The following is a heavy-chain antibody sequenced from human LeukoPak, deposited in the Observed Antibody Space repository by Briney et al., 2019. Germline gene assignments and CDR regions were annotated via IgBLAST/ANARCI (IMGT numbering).Heavy chain of an antibody. CDR2: FYSGGST. Sequence: GGSLRLSCAASGFTVSSSFMSWVRQAPGKGLEWVAVFYSGGSTYYADSVKGRFTISRDNSKNTLYLQMNSLRAEDTAVYYCAKDGVGGYNYRATDYWGQGTLVTVSS. J-gene: IGHJ4*02. CDR3: AKDGVGGYNYRATDY. CDR1: GFTVSSSF. V-gene: IGHV3-53*01. D-gene: IGHD5-24*01.